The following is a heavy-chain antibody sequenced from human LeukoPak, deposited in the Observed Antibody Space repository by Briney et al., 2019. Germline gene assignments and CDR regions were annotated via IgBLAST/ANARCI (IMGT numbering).Heavy chain of an antibody. J-gene: IGHJ6*02. CDR2: ISSSSSYT. CDR1: GFTFSDYY. CDR3: ARDGYCSSTSCYFYGMDV. V-gene: IGHV3-11*06. D-gene: IGHD2-2*03. Sequence: PGGSLRLSCAASGFTFSDYYMSRIRQAPGKGLEWVSYISSSSSYTNYADSVKGRFTISRDNAKNSLYLQMNSLRAEDTAVYYCARDGYCSSTSCYFYGMDVWGQGTTVTVSS.